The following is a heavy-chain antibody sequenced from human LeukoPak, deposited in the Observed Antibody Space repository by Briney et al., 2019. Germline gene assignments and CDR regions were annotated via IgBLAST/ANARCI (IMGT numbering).Heavy chain of an antibody. D-gene: IGHD3-9*01. CDR3: ARGPPTTYFDWEFDY. V-gene: IGHV3-7*03. Sequence: GGSLRLSCAASGFTFSSYWMSWVRQAPGKGLEWVANIQQDGSEKYYVDSVKGRFTTSRDNAKNSLYLQMNSLRAEDTAVYYCARGPPTTYFDWEFDYWGQGTLVTVSS. CDR2: IQQDGSEK. J-gene: IGHJ4*02. CDR1: GFTFSSYW.